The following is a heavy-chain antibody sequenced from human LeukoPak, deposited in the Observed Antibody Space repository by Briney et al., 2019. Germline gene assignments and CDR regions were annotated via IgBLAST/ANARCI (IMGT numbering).Heavy chain of an antibody. J-gene: IGHJ4*02. D-gene: IGHD3-22*01. V-gene: IGHV4-4*07. CDR3: ARVKVRGSGYYYYYFDY. CDR1: GASISSYH. CDR2: FYNSGST. Sequence: SETLSLTCTVSGASISSYHWTWIRQSAGKGLEWIGIFYNSGSTDYNPSLKSRVTLSVDTSKNQLSLKLNSVTAADTAVYYCARVKVRGSGYYYYYFDYWGQGTLVTVSS.